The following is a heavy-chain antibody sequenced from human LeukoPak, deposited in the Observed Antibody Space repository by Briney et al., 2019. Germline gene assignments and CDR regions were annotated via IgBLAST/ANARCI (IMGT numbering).Heavy chain of an antibody. D-gene: IGHD4-17*01. CDR3: ARGASGVYTVTTSWFDP. J-gene: IGHJ5*02. CDR2: INPNSGGT. V-gene: IGHV1-2*02. Sequence: ASVKVSCKASGYTFTGYYMHWVRQAPGQGLEWMGWINPNSGGTNYAQKFQGRVTMTRDTSISTAYMELSRLRSDDTAVYYCARGASGVYTVTTSWFDPWSQGTLVTVSS. CDR1: GYTFTGYY.